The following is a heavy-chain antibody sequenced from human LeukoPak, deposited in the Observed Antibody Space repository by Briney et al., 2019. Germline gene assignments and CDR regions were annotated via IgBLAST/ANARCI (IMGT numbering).Heavy chain of an antibody. Sequence: SETLSLTCTVSGGSISSYYWSWIRQPPGKGLEWIGYIYYSGNTNYNPSLKSRVTISVDTSTNHFSLKLTSVTAADTAVYYCARWQVTSCTNGCTPNYYDSWGQGTLVTVSS. CDR1: GGSISSYY. CDR2: IYYSGNT. D-gene: IGHD2-8*01. CDR3: ARWQVTSCTNGCTPNYYDS. V-gene: IGHV4-59*08. J-gene: IGHJ4*02.